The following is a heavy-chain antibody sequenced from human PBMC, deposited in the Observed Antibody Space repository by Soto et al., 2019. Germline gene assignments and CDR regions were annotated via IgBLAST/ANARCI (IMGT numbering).Heavy chain of an antibody. J-gene: IGHJ3*01. D-gene: IGHD4-17*01. CDR1: GFTFSTYA. CDR3: GKEPNGDYRGAFEL. Sequence: EVQLLESGGDLVQPGGSLRLSCAASGFTFSTYAMSWVRQAPGKGPEWVAGISAYGGTTYYADSVRGRFTISRDNAKSILYLEMRSLRAEETALYYFGKEPNGDYRGAFELRGHGTVVTVSS. CDR2: ISAYGGTT. V-gene: IGHV3-23*01.